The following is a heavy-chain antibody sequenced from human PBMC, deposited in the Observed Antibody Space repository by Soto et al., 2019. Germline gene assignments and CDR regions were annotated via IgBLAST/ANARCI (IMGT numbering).Heavy chain of an antibody. CDR2: IYYSGST. CDR1: CGSISSYY. D-gene: IGHD3-3*01. V-gene: IGHV4-59*01. CDR3: ARALTYYDFWSGSYFDY. J-gene: IGHJ4*02. Sequence: PSETLSLTCTVSCGSISSYYWSWIRQPPGKGLEWIGYIYYSGSTNYNPSLKSRVTISVDTSKNQFSLKLSSVTAADTAVYYCARALTYYDFWSGSYFDYWGQGTLVTVSS.